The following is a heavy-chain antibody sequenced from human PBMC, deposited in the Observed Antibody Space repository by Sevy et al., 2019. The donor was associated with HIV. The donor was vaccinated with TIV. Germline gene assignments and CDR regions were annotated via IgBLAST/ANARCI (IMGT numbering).Heavy chain of an antibody. V-gene: IGHV3-33*01. Sequence: GGSLRLSCAASGFTFSNYAMHWVRQAPGKGLEWVAAIWNDGSKKYYADSVKGRLIVSRDNSKSTLSLQMNSLSVEDTAVYYCARESGSDWYFDYWGQGILVTVSS. CDR2: IWNDGSKK. J-gene: IGHJ4*02. CDR3: ARESGSDWYFDY. D-gene: IGHD6-19*01. CDR1: GFTFSNYA.